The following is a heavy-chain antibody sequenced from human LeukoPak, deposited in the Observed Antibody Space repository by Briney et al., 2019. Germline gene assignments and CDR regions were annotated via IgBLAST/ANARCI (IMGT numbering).Heavy chain of an antibody. CDR3: ANDRRGHYYDSSGYYYPMDY. J-gene: IGHJ4*02. Sequence: PGGSLRLSCAASGFTFSSYAMSWVRQAPGKGLEWVSAISGSGGSTYYADSVKGRLTISRDNSKNTLYLQMNSLRAEDTAVYYCANDRRGHYYDSSGYYYPMDYWGQGTLVTVSS. CDR1: GFTFSSYA. D-gene: IGHD3-22*01. CDR2: ISGSGGST. V-gene: IGHV3-23*01.